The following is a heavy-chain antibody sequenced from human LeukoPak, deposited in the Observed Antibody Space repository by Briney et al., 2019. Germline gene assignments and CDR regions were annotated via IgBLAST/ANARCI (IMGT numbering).Heavy chain of an antibody. D-gene: IGHD3-3*01. Sequence: PSETLSLTRAVYGGSSSGYYWSWIRQPPGKGLEWIGEINHSGSTNHNPSLKSRVTISVDTSKNQFSLKLSSVTAADTAVYYCARQHSIYDFWSGYRKLDYWGQGTLVTVSS. CDR2: INHSGST. CDR3: ARQHSIYDFWSGYRKLDY. J-gene: IGHJ4*02. CDR1: GGSSSGYY. V-gene: IGHV4-34*01.